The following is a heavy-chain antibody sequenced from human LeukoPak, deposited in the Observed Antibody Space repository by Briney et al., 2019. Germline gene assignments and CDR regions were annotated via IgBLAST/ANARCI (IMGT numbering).Heavy chain of an antibody. J-gene: IGHJ4*02. Sequence: SETLSLTCTVSSGSISTSNYYWGWVRQPPGKALEWIGSIFYSGSTYYNPSLKSLVTISLDTSKNQFSLKLNSVTAADTAVYFCARGSNSYGIAFDYGGQGTLVTVSS. CDR2: IFYSGST. D-gene: IGHD5-18*01. V-gene: IGHV4-39*07. CDR3: ARGSNSYGIAFDY. CDR1: SGSISTSNYY.